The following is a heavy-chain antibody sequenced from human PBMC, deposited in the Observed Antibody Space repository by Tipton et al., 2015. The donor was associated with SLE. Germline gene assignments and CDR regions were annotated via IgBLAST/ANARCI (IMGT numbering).Heavy chain of an antibody. J-gene: IGHJ3*02. D-gene: IGHD3-22*01. Sequence: GSLRLSCAASGFSFSSDWMRWVRPAPGKGLEWGANIKQDGSEKYSMDSVKGRFTISRDNAENSLFLQMNSLRAEDTAVYYCARGDYYHSDAYHDAFDIWGQGTMVTVSS. CDR2: IKQDGSEK. CDR1: GFSFSSDW. V-gene: IGHV3-7*04. CDR3: ARGDYYHSDAYHDAFDI.